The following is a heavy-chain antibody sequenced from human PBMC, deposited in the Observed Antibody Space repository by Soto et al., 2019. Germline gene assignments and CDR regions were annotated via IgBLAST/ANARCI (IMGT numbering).Heavy chain of an antibody. CDR3: ASSCIAAAGPFDY. D-gene: IGHD6-13*01. CDR2: ISSHNGNT. V-gene: IGHV1-18*01. Sequence: QVQLVQSGDEVKQPGASVKVSCKASGSTITAYGISWVRQAPGQGLEWMAWISSHNGNTYYAQNLQGRVTMTTDTSTSTASTELRSLRSDDTAVYYCASSCIAAAGPFDYWGQGALVTVSS. CDR1: GSTITAYG. J-gene: IGHJ4*02.